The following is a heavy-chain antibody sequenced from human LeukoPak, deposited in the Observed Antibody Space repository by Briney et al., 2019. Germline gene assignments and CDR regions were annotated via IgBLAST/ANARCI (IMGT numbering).Heavy chain of an antibody. CDR1: GGSISSGSYY. CDR3: ARDVEMATSINWFDP. CDR2: IYTSGST. D-gene: IGHD5-24*01. Sequence: SQTLSLTCTVSGGSISSGSYYWSWIRQPAGKGLEWIGRIYTSGSTNYNPSLKSRVTISVDTSKNQFSLKLSSVTAADTAVYYCARDVEMATSINWFDPWGQGTLVTVSS. V-gene: IGHV4-61*02. J-gene: IGHJ5*02.